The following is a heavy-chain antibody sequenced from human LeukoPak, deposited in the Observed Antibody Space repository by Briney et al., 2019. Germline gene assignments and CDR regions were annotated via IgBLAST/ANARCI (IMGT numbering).Heavy chain of an antibody. CDR1: GFSLTTSEMC. V-gene: IGHV4-61*08. D-gene: IGHD3-16*01. CDR3: ARGGSGDQILVWYYYYYMDV. J-gene: IGHJ6*03. CDR2: LYYSGST. Sequence: HVSGPTLVNPTQTLTLTCTFSGFSLTTSEMCVSWIRQPPGKGLEWIGYLYYSGSTNYNPSLKSRVTISVDTSKNQFSLKLSSVTAADTAVYYCARGGSGDQILVWYYYYYMDVWGKGTTVTVSS.